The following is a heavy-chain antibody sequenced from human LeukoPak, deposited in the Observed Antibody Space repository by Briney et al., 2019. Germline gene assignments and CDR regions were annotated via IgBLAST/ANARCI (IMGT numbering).Heavy chain of an antibody. CDR1: GGSFSGYY. J-gene: IGHJ3*02. Sequence: SETLSLTCAVYGGSFSGYYWSWIRQPPGKGLEWIGEINHSGSTNYNPSLKSRVTISVDTSKNQFSLKLSSVTAADTAVYYCARSFRYCTNGVCWPDAFDIWGQGKMVTVSS. CDR3: ARSFRYCTNGVCWPDAFDI. V-gene: IGHV4-34*01. D-gene: IGHD2-8*01. CDR2: INHSGST.